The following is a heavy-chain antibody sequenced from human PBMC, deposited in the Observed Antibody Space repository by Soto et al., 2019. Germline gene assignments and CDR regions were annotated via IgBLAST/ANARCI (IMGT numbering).Heavy chain of an antibody. D-gene: IGHD2-2*01. V-gene: IGHV3-23*01. Sequence: GGSLRLSCAASGFTFSSYAMSWVRQAPGKGLEWVSAISGSGGSTYYADSVKGRFTISRENSKNTLYLQMNSLRAEDTAVYYCAKLLLWAYYYYYYMDVWGKGTTVTVSS. J-gene: IGHJ6*03. CDR3: AKLLLWAYYYYYYMDV. CDR2: ISGSGGST. CDR1: GFTFSSYA.